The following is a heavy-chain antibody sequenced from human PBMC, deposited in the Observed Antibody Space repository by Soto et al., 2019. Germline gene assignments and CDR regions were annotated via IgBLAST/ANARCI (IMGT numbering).Heavy chain of an antibody. D-gene: IGHD2-15*01. J-gene: IGHJ5*02. Sequence: ASVKVSCKASGYTFTSYGISWVRQAPGQGLEWMGWISAYNGNTSYAQKFQGRVTMTTDTSTSTVYMELSSLRSEDTAVYYCATSGAASNWFDPWGQGTLVTVSS. CDR1: GYTFTSYG. V-gene: IGHV1-18*01. CDR2: ISAYNGNT. CDR3: ATSGAASNWFDP.